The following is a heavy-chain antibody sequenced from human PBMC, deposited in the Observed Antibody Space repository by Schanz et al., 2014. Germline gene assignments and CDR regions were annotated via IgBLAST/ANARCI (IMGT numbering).Heavy chain of an antibody. CDR3: TAGNGHFAFDF. CDR2: IKGKTDGGTA. J-gene: IGHJ3*01. CDR1: GLTFTSAW. Sequence: EVQLAESGGGLVQPGGSLRLSCATSGLTFTSAWMSWVRQAPGKGLEWVGRIKGKTDGGTADYAAPMKGRFTISRDESKNTLFLQMNSLETEDTAVYYCTAGNGHFAFDFWGQGTMVTVSS. D-gene: IGHD2-8*01. V-gene: IGHV3-15*01.